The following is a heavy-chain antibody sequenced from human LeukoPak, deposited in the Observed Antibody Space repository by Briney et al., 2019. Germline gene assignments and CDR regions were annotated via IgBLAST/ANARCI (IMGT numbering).Heavy chain of an antibody. V-gene: IGHV3-23*01. CDR3: AKAMCSGSSCYCHIDY. J-gene: IGHJ4*02. CDR2: ISGSGGNT. Sequence: GGSLRLSCAPSGFPFSGYAMSWAPQAPGKGREWFSDISGSGGNTYYPDSVKGRLIISRDNSNNTLYLQLNSLRAENTAIYYCAKAMCSGSSCYCHIDYWGQGTLVTVSS. CDR1: GFPFSGYA. D-gene: IGHD2-15*01.